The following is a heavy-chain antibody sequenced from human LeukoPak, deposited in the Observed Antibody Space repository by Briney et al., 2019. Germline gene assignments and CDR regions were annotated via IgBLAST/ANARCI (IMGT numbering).Heavy chain of an antibody. CDR2: IIAYNANT. V-gene: IGHV1-18*01. D-gene: IGHD4-11*01. Sequence: MGWIIAYNANTNYAQTLQGRVTMTTDTSTSAAYMELRSLRSDDTAVYYCARVSPYSRSDYWGQGTLVTVSS. CDR3: ARVSPYSRSDY. J-gene: IGHJ4*02.